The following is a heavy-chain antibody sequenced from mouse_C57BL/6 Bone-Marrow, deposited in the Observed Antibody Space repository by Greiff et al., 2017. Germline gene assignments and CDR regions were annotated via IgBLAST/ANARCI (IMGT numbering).Heavy chain of an antibody. V-gene: IGHV1-82*01. CDR3: ARSPYYYGRRYFDV. D-gene: IGHD1-1*01. Sequence: QVQLKESGPELVKPGASVKISCKASGYAFSSSLLPWVKPMPVKGLEWIGRIYPGDGDTNYNCKFKGKSTLTADKSSSTAYMQLSSLTSEDSAVYFCARSPYYYGRRYFDVWGTGTTVTVSS. J-gene: IGHJ1*03. CDR1: GYAFSSSL. CDR2: IYPGDGDT.